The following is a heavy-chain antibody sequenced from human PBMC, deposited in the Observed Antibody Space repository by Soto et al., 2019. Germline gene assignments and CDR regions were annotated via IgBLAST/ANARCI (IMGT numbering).Heavy chain of an antibody. D-gene: IGHD3-10*01. J-gene: IGHJ6*02. CDR1: GFIFSSFW. V-gene: IGHV3-74*03. Sequence: EVRLEEAGGGFVQPGGSLRVSCSGSGFIFSSFWMHWVRQGPGKGLEWVSRINGDGASLAYADSVKGRFSISRDNVKNTLHLQMNSLGADDTVVYFCAREGSLGLDVWGRGTTVTVSS. CDR2: INGDGASL. CDR3: AREGSLGLDV.